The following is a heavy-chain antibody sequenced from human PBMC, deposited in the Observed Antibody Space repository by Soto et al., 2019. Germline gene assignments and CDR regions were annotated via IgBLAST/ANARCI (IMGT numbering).Heavy chain of an antibody. Sequence: ASVKVSCKASGYTFTGYYMHWVRQAPGQGLEWMGWINPNSGGTNYAQKFQGWVTMTRDTSISTAYMELSRLRSDDTAVYYCARGVGGYDFFYYSCIDVWGQGTTVTVS. D-gene: IGHD5-12*01. CDR1: GYTFTGYY. CDR2: INPNSGGT. V-gene: IGHV1-2*04. CDR3: ARGVGGYDFFYYSCIDV. J-gene: IGHJ6*02.